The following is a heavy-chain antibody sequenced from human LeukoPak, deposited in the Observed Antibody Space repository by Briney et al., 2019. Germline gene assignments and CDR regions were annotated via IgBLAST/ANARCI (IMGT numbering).Heavy chain of an antibody. J-gene: IGHJ3*02. CDR1: GGTFSSYT. V-gene: IGHV1-69*04. CDR3: ARESDYCSGGSCYLGAFDI. D-gene: IGHD2-15*01. Sequence: SVKVSCKASGGTFSSYTISWVRQAPGQGLEWMGRIIPILGIANYAQKFQGRVTTTADKSTSTAYMKLSSLRSEDTAVYYCARESDYCSGGSCYLGAFDIWGQGTMVTVSS. CDR2: IIPILGIA.